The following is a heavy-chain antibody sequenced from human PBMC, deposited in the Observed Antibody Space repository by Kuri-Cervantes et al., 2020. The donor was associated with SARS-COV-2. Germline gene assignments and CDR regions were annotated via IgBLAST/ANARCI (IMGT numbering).Heavy chain of an antibody. CDR2: ISGSGGST. Sequence: LSLTCAASGFTFSSYAMSWVRQAPGEGLEWVSAISGSGGSTYYADSVKGRFTISRDNSKNTLYLQMNSLRAEDTAVYYCAKWAPSSGYYFKSWFDPWGQGTLVTVSS. CDR1: GFTFSSYA. CDR3: AKWAPSSGYYFKSWFDP. D-gene: IGHD3-22*01. V-gene: IGHV3-23*01. J-gene: IGHJ5*02.